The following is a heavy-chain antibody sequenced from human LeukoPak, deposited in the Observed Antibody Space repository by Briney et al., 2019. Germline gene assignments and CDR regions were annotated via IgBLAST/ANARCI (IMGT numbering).Heavy chain of an antibody. CDR3: ARSIGSAFDY. J-gene: IGHJ4*02. CDR2: IKQDGSEK. D-gene: IGHD1-26*01. V-gene: IGHV3-7*01. CDR1: GFTFSSYW. Sequence: PGGSLRLSCAVSGFTFSSYWMSWVRQAPGKGLEWVANIKQDGSEKYYVDSVKGRFTISRDNAKNSLYLQMNSLRAEDTAVYYCARSIGSAFDYWGQGTLVTVSS.